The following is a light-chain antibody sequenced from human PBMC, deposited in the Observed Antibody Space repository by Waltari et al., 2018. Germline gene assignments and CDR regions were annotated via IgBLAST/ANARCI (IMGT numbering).Light chain of an antibody. CDR3: QQYNSYSRT. CDR2: KAS. J-gene: IGKJ2*01. Sequence: DIQMTQSPSTMSASVGDRVTITCLASQSISSWLAWYQQKPGKAPKLLIYKASSLESGVPSRFSGSGSGTEFTLTISSLQPDEFATYYCQQYNSYSRTFGQGTKLEIK. V-gene: IGKV1-5*03. CDR1: QSISSW.